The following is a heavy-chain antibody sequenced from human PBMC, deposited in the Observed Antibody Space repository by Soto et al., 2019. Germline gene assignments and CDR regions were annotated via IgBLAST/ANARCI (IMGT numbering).Heavy chain of an antibody. Sequence: ASVKVSCKASGYTFTSYDINWVRQATGQGLEWMGWMNPNSGNTGYAQKFQGRVTMTRNTSISTAYMKLSSLRSEDPDVYYCARGGAATIDFGWSMGYYGMDVWGQGTTVTVSS. CDR2: MNPNSGNT. CDR1: GYTFTSYD. D-gene: IGHD6-25*01. V-gene: IGHV1-8*01. CDR3: ARGGAATIDFGWSMGYYGMDV. J-gene: IGHJ6*02.